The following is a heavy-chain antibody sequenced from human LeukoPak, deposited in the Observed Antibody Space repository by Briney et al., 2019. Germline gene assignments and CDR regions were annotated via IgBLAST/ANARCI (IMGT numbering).Heavy chain of an antibody. CDR3: ARGLRY. Sequence: SETLSLTCTVSGGSISTSRYYWGWIRQPPGKGLEWIGEINHSGSTNYNPSLKSRVTISVDTSKNQLSLKLSSVTAADTAVYYCARGLRYWGQGTLVTVSS. CDR1: GGSISTSRYY. CDR2: INHSGST. V-gene: IGHV4-39*07. J-gene: IGHJ4*02.